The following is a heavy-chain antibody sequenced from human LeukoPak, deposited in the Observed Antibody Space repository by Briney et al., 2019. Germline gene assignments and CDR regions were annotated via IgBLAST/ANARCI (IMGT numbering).Heavy chain of an antibody. D-gene: IGHD6-13*01. CDR2: IYYSGST. J-gene: IGHJ6*03. V-gene: IGHV4-59*01. CDR3: ARATEAHSWRTRYYDYYMDV. Sequence: PSETLSLTCTVSGGSISSYYWSWIRQPPGKGLEWIGYIYYSGSTNYNPSLKSRVTISVDTSKNQFSLKLSSVTAADTAVYYCARATEAHSWRTRYYDYYMDVWGKGTTVTVSS. CDR1: GGSISSYY.